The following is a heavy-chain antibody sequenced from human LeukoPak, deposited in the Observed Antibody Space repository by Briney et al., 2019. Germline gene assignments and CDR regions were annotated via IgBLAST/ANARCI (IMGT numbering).Heavy chain of an antibody. Sequence: GGSLRLSCAASGFTFSSYAMSWVRQAPGKGLEWVSAIGGSGGSTYYADSVKGRFTISRDNSKNTLYLQMNSRRAEDTAVYYCAKAVAYGGYLTPHFDFWGQGTLVTVSS. CDR3: AKAVAYGGYLTPHFDF. V-gene: IGHV3-23*01. J-gene: IGHJ4*02. D-gene: IGHD5-12*01. CDR1: GFTFSSYA. CDR2: IGGSGGST.